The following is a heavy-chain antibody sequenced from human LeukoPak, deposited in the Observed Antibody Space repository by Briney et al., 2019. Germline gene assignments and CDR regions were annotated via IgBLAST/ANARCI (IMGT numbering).Heavy chain of an antibody. Sequence: PGGSLRLSCAASGFAFSNAWMSWVRQAPGKGLEWVGRIKSKTDGGTTDYAAPVKGRFTISRDDSKNTLYLQMNSLKTEDTAVYYCTTAHTVAAKSRFYFDYWGQGTLVTVSS. CDR3: TTAHTVAAKSRFYFDY. D-gene: IGHD4-23*01. CDR1: GFAFSNAW. CDR2: IKSKTDGGTT. J-gene: IGHJ4*02. V-gene: IGHV3-15*01.